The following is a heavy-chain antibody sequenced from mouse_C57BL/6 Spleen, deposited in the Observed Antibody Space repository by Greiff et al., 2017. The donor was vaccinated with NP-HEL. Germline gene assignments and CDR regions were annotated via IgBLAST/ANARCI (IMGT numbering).Heavy chain of an antibody. CDR2: IDPENGDT. CDR1: GFNIKDDY. D-gene: IGHD2-12*01. V-gene: IGHV14-4*01. Sequence: EVQLQESGAELVRPGASVKLSCTASGFNIKDDYMHWVKQRPEQGLEWIGWIDPENGDTEYASKFQGKATITADTSSNTAYLQLSSLTSEDTAVYYCTTGYLRAWFAYWGQGTLVTVSA. J-gene: IGHJ3*01. CDR3: TTGYLRAWFAY.